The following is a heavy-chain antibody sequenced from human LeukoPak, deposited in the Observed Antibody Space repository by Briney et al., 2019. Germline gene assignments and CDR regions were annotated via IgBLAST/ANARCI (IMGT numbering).Heavy chain of an antibody. J-gene: IGHJ4*02. CDR1: GYSFTSYW. CDR2: IYPGDSDT. V-gene: IGHV5-51*01. D-gene: IGHD2-2*01. CDR3: ARPRGYCSSTSCPFDY. Sequence: GESLKISCKGSGYSFTSYWIGWVRQMPGKGLEWMGIIYPGDSDTRYSPSFQGQVTISADKSISTAYLQWSSLKASDTAMYYCARPRGYCSSTSCPFDYWGQGTLVTVSS.